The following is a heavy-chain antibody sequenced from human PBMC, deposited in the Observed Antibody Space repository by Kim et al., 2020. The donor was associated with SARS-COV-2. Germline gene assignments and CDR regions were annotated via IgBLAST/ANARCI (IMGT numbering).Heavy chain of an antibody. CDR1: GGSISSSSYY. CDR3: ARVYYYDSSGSA. Sequence: SETLSLTCTVSGGSISSSSYYWGWIRQPPGKGLEWIGSIYYSGSTYYNPSLKSRVTISVDTSKNQFSLKLSSVTAADTAVYYCARVYYYDSSGSAWGQGTLVTVS. V-gene: IGHV4-39*07. J-gene: IGHJ5*02. D-gene: IGHD3-22*01. CDR2: IYYSGST.